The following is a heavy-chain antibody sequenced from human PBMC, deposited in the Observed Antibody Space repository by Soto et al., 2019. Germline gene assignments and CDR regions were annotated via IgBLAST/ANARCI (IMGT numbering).Heavy chain of an antibody. CDR2: ISSSGSTI. Sequence: GGSLRLSCAASGFTFSDYYMSWIRQAPGKGLEWVSYISSSGSTIYYADSVKGRFTIPRDNAKNSLYLQMNSLRAEDTALYYCARDRSGEIAAAGHYYGMDVWGQGTTVTVSS. CDR3: ARDRSGEIAAAGHYYGMDV. V-gene: IGHV3-11*01. J-gene: IGHJ6*02. CDR1: GFTFSDYY. D-gene: IGHD6-13*01.